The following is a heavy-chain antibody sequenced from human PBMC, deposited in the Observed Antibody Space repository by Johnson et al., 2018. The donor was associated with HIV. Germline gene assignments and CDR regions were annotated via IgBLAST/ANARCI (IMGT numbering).Heavy chain of an antibody. J-gene: IGHJ3*02. CDR3: ARGLRSGPGAFDI. CDR1: GFTFDDYG. Sequence: VKLVESGGGLVQPGRSLRLSCAASGFTFDDYGMSWVRQAPGKGLEWVSGISWNGGTIGYADSVKGRFTISRDNSKNTLYLQMNSLRAEDTAAYYCARGLRSGPGAFDIWGQGTMVTVSS. V-gene: IGHV3-20*04. CDR2: ISWNGGTI. D-gene: IGHD6-19*01.